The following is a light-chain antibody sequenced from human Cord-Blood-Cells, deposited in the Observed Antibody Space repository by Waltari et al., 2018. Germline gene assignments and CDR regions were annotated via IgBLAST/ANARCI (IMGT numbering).Light chain of an antibody. V-gene: IGKV1-5*03. CDR2: KAS. CDR3: QQYNSYS. J-gene: IGKJ2*01. CDR1: QSISSW. Sequence: DIQMTQSPSPLSASVGDRVTITCRASQSISSWLAWYQQKPGKAPKLLIYKASSLESWVPSRFSGSGSETEFTLTISSLQPDDFATYYCQQYNSYSFGQGTKLEIK.